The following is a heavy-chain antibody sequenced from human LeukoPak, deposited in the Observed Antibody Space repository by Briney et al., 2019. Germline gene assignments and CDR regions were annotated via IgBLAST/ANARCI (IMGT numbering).Heavy chain of an antibody. D-gene: IGHD5-12*01. J-gene: IGHJ4*02. V-gene: IGHV4-38-2*02. CDR3: AREIRVYSTLYFDD. CDR2: MDHSGST. Sequence: PSETLSLTCTVSGYSISNGYYWGWIRQPPGKGLEWIGSMDHSGSTYYNPSLKSRVTISVDPSKNQFSLKLSSVTAADTAVYYCAREIRVYSTLYFDDWGQGTLVTVSS. CDR1: GYSISNGYY.